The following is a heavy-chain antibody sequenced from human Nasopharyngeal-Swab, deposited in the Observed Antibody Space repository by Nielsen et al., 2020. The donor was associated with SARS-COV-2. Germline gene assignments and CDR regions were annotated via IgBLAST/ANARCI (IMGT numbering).Heavy chain of an antibody. Sequence: GESLKISCAASGFTFSSYSMNWVRLAPGKGLEWVSYISSSSSTIYYADSVKGRFTISRDNAKNSLYLQMNSLRAEDTAVYYCATKVVPADEYYYYYYMDGWGKGTTVTVSS. CDR1: GFTFSSYS. J-gene: IGHJ6*03. CDR2: ISSSSSTI. CDR3: ATKVVPADEYYYYYYMDG. V-gene: IGHV3-48*01. D-gene: IGHD2-2*01.